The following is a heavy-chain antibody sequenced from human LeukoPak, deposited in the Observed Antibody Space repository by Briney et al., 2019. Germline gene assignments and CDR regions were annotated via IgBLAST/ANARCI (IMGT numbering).Heavy chain of an antibody. CDR3: ARPYYYDSRIDP. J-gene: IGHJ5*02. CDR2: KYYRGST. CDR1: GGSISSGDYY. V-gene: IGHV4-30-4*01. D-gene: IGHD3-22*01. Sequence: SQTLSLTRTVSGGSISSGDYYWSWTRQPPGKGLEWIAYKYYRGSTYYNPSLKRRVTMSADTSKNQLSLKLSSVTAADTAVYYCARPYYYDSRIDPWGQGILVTVSS.